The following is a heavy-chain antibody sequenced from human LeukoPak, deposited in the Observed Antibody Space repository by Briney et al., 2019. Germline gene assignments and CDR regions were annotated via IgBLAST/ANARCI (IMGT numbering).Heavy chain of an antibody. CDR1: GGSISSGGYS. V-gene: IGHV4-30-2*01. CDR2: IYHSGST. Sequence: PSQTLSLTCAVSGGSISSGGYSWSWIRQPPGKGLEWIGYIYHSGSTYYNPSLKSRVTMSVDRSKNQFSLKLSSVTAADTAVYYCARDPGITMVRGVIITENSYFDYWGQGTLVTVSS. J-gene: IGHJ4*02. D-gene: IGHD3-10*01. CDR3: ARDPGITMVRGVIITENSYFDY.